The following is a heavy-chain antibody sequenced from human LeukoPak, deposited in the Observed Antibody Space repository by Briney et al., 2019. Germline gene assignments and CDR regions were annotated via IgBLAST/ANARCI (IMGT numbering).Heavy chain of an antibody. CDR2: IVVGSGNT. CDR3: ARVRPGRYCSTISCYSASPFDP. V-gene: IGHV1-58*02. CDR1: GFTFTSSA. D-gene: IGHD2-2*02. Sequence: ASVKVSCKASGFTFTSSAMQWVRQARGQRLEWIGWIVVGSGNTNYAQKFQERVTITRDMSTSTAYMELSSLRSEDTAVYYCARVRPGRYCSTISCYSASPFDPWGQGTLVTVSS. J-gene: IGHJ5*02.